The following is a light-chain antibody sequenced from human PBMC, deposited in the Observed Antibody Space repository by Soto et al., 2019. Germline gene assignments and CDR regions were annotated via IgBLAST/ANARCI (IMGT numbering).Light chain of an antibody. Sequence: QSALTQPASVSGSPGQSITISCTGTSSDVGGYNYVSWYQQHPGKAPKLMIYEVSNRPSGVSNRFSGSKSGSTASLTISGLQAEDEADYYCSSYTDINTLDYVFGIGTKLTVL. CDR2: EVS. J-gene: IGLJ1*01. CDR3: SSYTDINTLDYV. V-gene: IGLV2-14*01. CDR1: SSDVGGYNY.